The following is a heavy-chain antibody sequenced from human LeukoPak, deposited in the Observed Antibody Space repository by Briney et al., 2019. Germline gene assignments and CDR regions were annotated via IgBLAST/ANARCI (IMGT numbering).Heavy chain of an antibody. D-gene: IGHD5-24*01. CDR1: GFTFSSYA. V-gene: IGHV3-53*01. J-gene: IGHJ4*02. CDR2: IYGGGNI. Sequence: GGSLRLSCAASGFTFSSYAMSWVRQAPGKGLEWVSVIYGGGNIYYAGSVKGRFTISRGNSKNTLYLQMNSLRAEDTAVYYCARGAGYNYPYYFDYWGQGTLVTVSS. CDR3: ARGAGYNYPYYFDY.